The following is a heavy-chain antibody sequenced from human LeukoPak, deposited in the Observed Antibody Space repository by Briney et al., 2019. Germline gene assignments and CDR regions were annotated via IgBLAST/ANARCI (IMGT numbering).Heavy chain of an antibody. CDR1: GGSFSGYY. J-gene: IGHJ6*04. V-gene: IGHV4-34*01. Sequence: SETLSLTCAVYGGSFSGYYWSWIRQPPGKGLEWIGEINHSGGTNYNPSLKSRVTISVDTSKNQFSLKLNSVTAADTAVYYCARALEYCSCMDVWGKGTTVTVSS. CDR2: INHSGGT. D-gene: IGHD2/OR15-2a*01. CDR3: ARALEYCSCMDV.